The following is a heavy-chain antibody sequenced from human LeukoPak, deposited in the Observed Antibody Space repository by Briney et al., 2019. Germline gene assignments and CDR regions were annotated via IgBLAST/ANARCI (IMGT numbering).Heavy chain of an antibody. V-gene: IGHV4-59*01. Sequence: SETLSLTCTVSGVSINNYYWSWIRQPPGKGLEWIGYMYYSGSTNYNPSLKSRVTISVDTTKNQFSLKLSSVTAADTAVYYCAREGDAYYYGSGSWFDPWGQGTLVTVSS. CDR2: MYYSGST. D-gene: IGHD3-10*01. CDR1: GVSINNYY. J-gene: IGHJ5*02. CDR3: AREGDAYYYGSGSWFDP.